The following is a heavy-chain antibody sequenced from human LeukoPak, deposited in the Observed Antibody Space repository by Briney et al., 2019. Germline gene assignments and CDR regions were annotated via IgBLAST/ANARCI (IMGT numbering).Heavy chain of an antibody. D-gene: IGHD2-15*01. CDR3: ASYCSGGSCYNYHAFDI. J-gene: IGHJ3*02. V-gene: IGHV4-38-2*01. Sequence: PSETLSLTCVVSGYSISSGYYWGWIRQPPGKGLEWIGSIYHSGSTYYNPSLKSRVTISVDTSKNQFSLKLSSVTAADTAAYYCASYCSGGSCYNYHAFDIWGQGTMVTVSS. CDR2: IYHSGST. CDR1: GYSISSGYY.